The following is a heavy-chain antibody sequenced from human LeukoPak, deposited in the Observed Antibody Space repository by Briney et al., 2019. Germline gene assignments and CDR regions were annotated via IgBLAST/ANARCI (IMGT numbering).Heavy chain of an antibody. CDR3: ASHYYDSSGFYYIEDY. Sequence: PSETLSLTCTVSGGSISSSSYYWGWIRQPPGKGLEWIGSIHYSGSTYYNPSLKIRVTISVDTSKNQFSLKLNSVTAADTAVYYSASHYYDSSGFYYIEDYWGQGTLVTVSS. D-gene: IGHD3-22*01. J-gene: IGHJ4*02. CDR2: IHYSGST. CDR1: GGSISSSSYY. V-gene: IGHV4-39*01.